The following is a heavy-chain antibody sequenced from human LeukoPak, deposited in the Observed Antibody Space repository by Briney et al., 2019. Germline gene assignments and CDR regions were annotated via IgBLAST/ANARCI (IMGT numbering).Heavy chain of an antibody. CDR3: ARDTYYYDSSPPGPLDY. V-gene: IGHV1-2*02. CDR1: GYTFTGYY. Sequence: ASVKVSCKASGYTFTGYYMHWVRQAPGQGLEWMGWINPNSGGTNYAQKFQGRVTITADESTSTAYMELSSLRSEDTAVYYCARDTYYYDSSPPGPLDYWGQGTLVTVSS. J-gene: IGHJ4*02. CDR2: INPNSGGT. D-gene: IGHD3-22*01.